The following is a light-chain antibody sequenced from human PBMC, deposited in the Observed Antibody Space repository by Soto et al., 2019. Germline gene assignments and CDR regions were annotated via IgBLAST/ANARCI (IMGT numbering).Light chain of an antibody. V-gene: IGKV2-30*02. Sequence: DVVMTQSPLSLPVTLGQPASISCRSNQILVHSDGIAYFSWFQQRPGRSPRRLIYKVSNRDSGVPARFSGSGSGTDFALKISRVEADDVGVYYCMQATHWPITFGQGTKVDIK. J-gene: IGKJ1*01. CDR2: KVS. CDR1: QILVHSDGIAY. CDR3: MQATHWPIT.